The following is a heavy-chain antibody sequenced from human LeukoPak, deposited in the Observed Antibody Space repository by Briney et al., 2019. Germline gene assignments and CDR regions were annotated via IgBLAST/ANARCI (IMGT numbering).Heavy chain of an antibody. CDR2: IFYSGST. CDR3: ARATYYYVYSGLPTPGLSDY. CDR1: GASISSGGYY. Sequence: PSETLSLTCTVSGASISSGGYYWSWIRQHPGKGLEWIGYIFYSGSTYYNPSLKSRVTISVDTSKNQFSLKLSSVTAADTAVYYCARATYYYVYSGLPTPGLSDYWGQGTLVTVSS. V-gene: IGHV4-31*03. D-gene: IGHD3-10*02. J-gene: IGHJ4*02.